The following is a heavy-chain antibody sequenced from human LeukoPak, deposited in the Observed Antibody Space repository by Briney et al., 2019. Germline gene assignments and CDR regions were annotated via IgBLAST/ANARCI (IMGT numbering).Heavy chain of an antibody. Sequence: GGSLRLSCAASGFTFSSFAMSWVRQAPGKGLEWVSTISGSGASTYYADSVKGRFTISRDNSKNTLSLQMNSLRAEDTAVYYCAKEWLRFDYWGQGTLVTVSP. J-gene: IGHJ4*02. CDR3: AKEWLRFDY. V-gene: IGHV3-23*01. CDR1: GFTFSSFA. CDR2: ISGSGAST. D-gene: IGHD5-12*01.